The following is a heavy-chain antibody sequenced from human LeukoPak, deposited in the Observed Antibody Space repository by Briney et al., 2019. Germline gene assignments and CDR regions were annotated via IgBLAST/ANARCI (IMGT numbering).Heavy chain of an antibody. CDR2: INANSGDT. D-gene: IGHD5-24*01. CDR1: GYTFTGFY. J-gene: IGHJ4*02. V-gene: IGHV1-2*02. CDR3: ARHYRGRWQQLFDY. Sequence: WASVTVSCKPSGYTFTGFYLHWVRQALGQGLEWMGWINANSGDTNYAQQFQGRDTMTRDTSVTTAYIELSRLRSDDTALYYCARHYRGRWQQLFDYWGQGTLVTVSS.